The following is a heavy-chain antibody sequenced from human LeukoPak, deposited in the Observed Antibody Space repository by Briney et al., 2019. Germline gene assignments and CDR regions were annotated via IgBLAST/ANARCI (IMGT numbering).Heavy chain of an antibody. CDR3: ARHHAPSWFGELLYLTRFDP. Sequence: SETLSLTCTVSGGSISSSSYYWGWIRQPPGKGLEWIGSIYYSGSTHYNPSLKSRVTISVDTSKNQFSLKLSSVTAADTAVYYCARHHAPSWFGELLYLTRFDPWGQGTLVTVSS. CDR2: IYYSGST. D-gene: IGHD3-10*01. V-gene: IGHV4-39*01. J-gene: IGHJ5*02. CDR1: GGSISSSSYY.